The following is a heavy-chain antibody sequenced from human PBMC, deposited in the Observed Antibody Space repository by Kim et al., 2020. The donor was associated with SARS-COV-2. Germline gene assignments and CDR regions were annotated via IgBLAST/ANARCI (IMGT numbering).Heavy chain of an antibody. CDR3: AEDWGLYGSGSVYYYYGMDV. V-gene: IGHV3-33*06. J-gene: IGHJ6*02. CDR2: IWYDGSNK. D-gene: IGHD3-10*01. Sequence: GGSLRLSCAASGFTFSSYGMHWVRQAPGKGLEWVAVIWYDGSNKYYADSVKGRFTISRDNSKNTLYLQMNSLRAEDTAVYYCAEDWGLYGSGSVYYYYGMDVWGQGTTVTVSS. CDR1: GFTFSSYG.